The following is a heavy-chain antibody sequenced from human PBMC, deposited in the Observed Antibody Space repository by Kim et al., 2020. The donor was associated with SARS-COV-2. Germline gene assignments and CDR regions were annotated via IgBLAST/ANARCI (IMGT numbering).Heavy chain of an antibody. J-gene: IGHJ5*02. Sequence: TDYNPSLKSRVTISVDTSKNQFSLKMSSVTAAETAVYYCAPAGTGGWFDPWGQGTLVTVSS. CDR3: APAGTGGWFDP. V-gene: IGHV4-31*02. CDR2: T. D-gene: IGHD6-13*01.